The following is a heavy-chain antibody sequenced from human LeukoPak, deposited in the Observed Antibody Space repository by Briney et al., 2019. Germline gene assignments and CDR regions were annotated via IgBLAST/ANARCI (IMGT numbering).Heavy chain of an antibody. Sequence: GGSLRLSCAASGFTFSTYGMHWVRQAPGKGLEWVAVIWYGGSNTYYADSVKGRFTISRDNSKNTLYLQMDSLRAEDTAVYYCASDLSTWFDWGQGTQVTVAS. D-gene: IGHD6-13*01. CDR2: IWYGGSNT. CDR3: ASDLSTWFD. CDR1: GFTFSTYG. V-gene: IGHV3-33*08. J-gene: IGHJ4*02.